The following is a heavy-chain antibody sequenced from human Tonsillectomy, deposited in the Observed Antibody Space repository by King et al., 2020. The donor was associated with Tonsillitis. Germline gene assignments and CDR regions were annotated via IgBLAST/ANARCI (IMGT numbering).Heavy chain of an antibody. D-gene: IGHD5-24*01. V-gene: IGHV1-18*01. CDR2: ISAYNGNT. CDR1: GYTFTSYG. Sequence: VQLVESGAEVKKPGASVKVSCKASGYTFTSYGISWVRQAPGQGLEWMGWISAYNGNTNYAQKLQGRVTMTTDTSTSTAYMELRSLRSDDTAVYYCARYLAAIGLQLSTWAYFDYWGQGTLVTVSS. CDR3: ARYLAAIGLQLSTWAYFDY. J-gene: IGHJ4*02.